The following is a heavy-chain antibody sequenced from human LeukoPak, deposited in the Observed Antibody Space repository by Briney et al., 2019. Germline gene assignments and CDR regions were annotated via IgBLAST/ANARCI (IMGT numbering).Heavy chain of an antibody. V-gene: IGHV1-69*13. J-gene: IGHJ3*02. CDR3: AREGYCSSTSCYSAFDI. CDR1: GGTFSSYA. D-gene: IGHD2-2*01. CDR2: IIPIFGTA. Sequence: SVKVSCKASGGTFSSYAISWVRQAPRQGLEWMGGIIPIFGTANSAQKCQGRVTITADESTNTAYMELSSLRSEDTAVYYCAREGYCSSTSCYSAFDIWGQGTMVTVSS.